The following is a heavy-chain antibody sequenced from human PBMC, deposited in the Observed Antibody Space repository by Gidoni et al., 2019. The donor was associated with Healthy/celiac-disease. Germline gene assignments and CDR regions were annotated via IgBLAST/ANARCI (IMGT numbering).Heavy chain of an antibody. CDR3: ARIKCTNGVCPDFDY. D-gene: IGHD2-8*01. V-gene: IGHV2-70*15. J-gene: IGHJ4*02. CDR1: GFSLSTSGMC. CDR2: IDWDDDK. Sequence: QVTLRESGPALVKPTQTLTLTCPFSGFSLSTSGMCVSWIRQPPGKALEWLARIDWDDDKYYSTSLKTRLTISKDTSKNQVVLTMTNMDPVDTATYYCARIKCTNGVCPDFDYWGQGTLVTVSS.